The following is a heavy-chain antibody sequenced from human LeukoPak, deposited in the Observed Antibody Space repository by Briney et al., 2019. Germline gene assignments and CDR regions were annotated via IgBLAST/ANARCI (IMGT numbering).Heavy chain of an antibody. J-gene: IGHJ4*02. CDR1: GYTFTSYG. V-gene: IGHV1-18*01. CDR3: ARGEDIVVVPAAIPGNY. Sequence: ASVKVSCKASGYTFTSYGISWVRQAPGQGLEWMGWISAYDGNTNYAQKLQGRVTMTTDTSTSTAYMELRSLRSDDTAVYYCARGEDIVVVPAAIPGNYWGQGTLVTVSS. D-gene: IGHD2-2*02. CDR2: ISAYDGNT.